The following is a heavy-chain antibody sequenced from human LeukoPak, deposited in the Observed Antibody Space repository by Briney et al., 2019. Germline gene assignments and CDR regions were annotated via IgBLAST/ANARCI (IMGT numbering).Heavy chain of an antibody. CDR1: GFTFSDYV. J-gene: IGHJ3*02. V-gene: IGHV3-23*01. CDR2: ISGSGGST. CDR3: ARDKIVVLVSTTLPDM. D-gene: IGHD2-15*01. Sequence: GGSLRLACAASGFTFSDYVMSWVRHAPGKGPEWVSAISGSGGSTFYADSVQGRLTISRDNSKNTLYLQLNSLRVEDTAVYYCARDKIVVLVSTTLPDMWGQGTMVPVSS.